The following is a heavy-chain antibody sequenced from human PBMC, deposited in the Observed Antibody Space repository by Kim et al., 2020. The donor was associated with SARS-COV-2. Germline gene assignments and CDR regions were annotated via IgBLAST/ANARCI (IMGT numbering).Heavy chain of an antibody. V-gene: IGHV4-34*01. CDR2: VNHSGST. D-gene: IGHD3-3*01. CDR3: ARGYRGITIFGVVTKGYYYYMDV. J-gene: IGHJ6*03. Sequence: SETLSLTCAVYGGSFSGYYWCWIRQRPGKGLEWIGEVNHSGSTNYNPSLKSRGTISVDTSKNKFSLKLSSVTAADTAVYYCARGYRGITIFGVVTKGYYYYMDVWGKGTTVTVSS. CDR1: GGSFSGYY.